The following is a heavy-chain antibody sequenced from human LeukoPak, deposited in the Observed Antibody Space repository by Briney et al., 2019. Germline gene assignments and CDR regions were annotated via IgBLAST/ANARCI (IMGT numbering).Heavy chain of an antibody. V-gene: IGHV3-74*01. CDR2: TNSDGRTT. CDR3: ARAFPTPRGVNFDN. D-gene: IGHD3-10*01. J-gene: IGHJ4*02. Sequence: GGSLRLSCVASGFTFSNYWMHWVRQAPGKGLVWVSRTNSDGRTTTYADSVKGRFTIFRDNAKNTLYLQMNSLRTEDTALYYCARAFPTPRGVNFDNWGQGTLVTVSS. CDR1: GFTFSNYW.